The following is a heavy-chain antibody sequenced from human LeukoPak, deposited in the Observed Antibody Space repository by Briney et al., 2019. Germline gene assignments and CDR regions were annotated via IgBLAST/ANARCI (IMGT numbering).Heavy chain of an antibody. J-gene: IGHJ3*02. CDR1: GYTFTSYG. D-gene: IGHD3-22*01. V-gene: IGHV1-18*01. CDR2: ISAYNGNT. CDR3: ARDYYDSSGYMKVDI. Sequence: ASVKVSCKASGYTFTSYGISWVRQAPGQGLEWMGWISAYNGNTNYAQKLQGRVTMTTDTSTSTAYMELRSLRSDDTAVYYCARDYYDSSGYMKVDIWGQGTMVTVSS.